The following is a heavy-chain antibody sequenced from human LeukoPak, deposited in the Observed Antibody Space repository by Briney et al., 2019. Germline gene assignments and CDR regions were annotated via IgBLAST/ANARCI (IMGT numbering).Heavy chain of an antibody. CDR2: ISSSGSTI. V-gene: IGHV3-11*04. J-gene: IGHJ6*02. CDR1: GFTFSDYY. CDR3: ASPRAGDSSSMGGYYYYGMDV. D-gene: IGHD6-13*01. Sequence: PGGSLRLSCAASGFTFSDYYMSWIRQAPGKGLEWVSYISSSGSTIYYADSVKGRFTISRDNSKNTLYLQMNSLRAEDTAVYYCASPRAGDSSSMGGYYYYGMDVWGQGTTVTVSS.